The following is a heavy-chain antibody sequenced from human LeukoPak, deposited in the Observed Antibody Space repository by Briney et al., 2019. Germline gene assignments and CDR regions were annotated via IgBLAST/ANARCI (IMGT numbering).Heavy chain of an antibody. V-gene: IGHV4-61*01. CDR1: GDSVSSGRYY. D-gene: IGHD1-1*01. CDR3: ARKRTGDQGYYFDY. CDR2: FYYSGST. J-gene: IGHJ4*02. Sequence: SETLSLTCTVSGDSVSSGRYYWSWIRQPPGKGLEWIGYFYYSGSTNYNPSRKTRVTISVDTSKNQFSLKVSSVTAADTAVYYCARKRTGDQGYYFDYWGQGTLVTVSS.